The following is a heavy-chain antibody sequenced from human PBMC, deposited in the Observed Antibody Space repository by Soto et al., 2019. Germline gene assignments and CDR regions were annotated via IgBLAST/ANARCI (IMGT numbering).Heavy chain of an antibody. CDR3: TTDYGSGTDY. CDR1: SVSNAW. CDR2: IKSKTDGGTT. J-gene: IGHJ4*02. Sequence: SVSNAWMNWVRQAPGKGLEWVGRIKSKTDGGTTDYAAPVKGRFTISRDDSKNTLYLQMNSLKTEDTAVYYCTTDYGSGTDYWGQGTLVTVSS. D-gene: IGHD3-10*01. V-gene: IGHV3-15*07.